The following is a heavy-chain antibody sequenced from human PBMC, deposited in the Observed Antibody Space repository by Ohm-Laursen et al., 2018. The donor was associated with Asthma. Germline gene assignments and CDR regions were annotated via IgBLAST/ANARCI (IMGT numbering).Heavy chain of an antibody. CDR3: ARVGMLVRDFDY. CDR1: GDKFSAYY. V-gene: IGHV4-34*01. CDR2: ITHAGYA. J-gene: IGHJ4*02. Sequence: SDTLSLTCAASGDKFSAYYFSWIRQLPGQGLEWIGQITHAGYANYKASLESRVTISVDTSKEQFSLNVNSVTDADTAVYYCARVGMLVRDFDYWGQGTLVTVSA. D-gene: IGHD6-6*01.